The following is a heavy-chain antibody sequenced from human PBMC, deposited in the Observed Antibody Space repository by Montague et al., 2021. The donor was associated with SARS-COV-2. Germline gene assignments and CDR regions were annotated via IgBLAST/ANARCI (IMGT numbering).Heavy chain of an antibody. Sequence: SETLSLTCSVSGGSISPYYWTWIRQPPGKGLEWIGYIFYTGGTKYNPSLKSRVSMSVDTSKNQFSLRLTSVGAADTAVYYCARIAMAATFDPWGQGALVTVSS. CDR3: ARIAMAATFDP. V-gene: IGHV4-59*13. CDR2: IFYTGGT. J-gene: IGHJ5*02. CDR1: GGSISPYY. D-gene: IGHD6-19*01.